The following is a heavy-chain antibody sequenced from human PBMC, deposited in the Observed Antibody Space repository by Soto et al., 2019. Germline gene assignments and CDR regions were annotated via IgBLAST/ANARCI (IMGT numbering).Heavy chain of an antibody. CDR1: GFTFSSYA. CDR2: SSGSGGRT. Sequence: GGSLRLSCAGSGFTFSSYAMSWVRQPPGKGLEWVSASSGSGGRTYYADSVKGRFTISRDTSKNTLYLQMNSLRAEDTAVYYCAKASGYSGSCLGYYYYGMDVWGQGTTVTVSS. V-gene: IGHV3-23*01. CDR3: AKASGYSGSCLGYYYYGMDV. J-gene: IGHJ6*02. D-gene: IGHD1-26*01.